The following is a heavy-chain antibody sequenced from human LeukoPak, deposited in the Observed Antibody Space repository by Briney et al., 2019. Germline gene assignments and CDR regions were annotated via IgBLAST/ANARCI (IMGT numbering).Heavy chain of an antibody. D-gene: IGHD2-2*01. V-gene: IGHV1-69*06. CDR1: GGTFSSYG. CDR3: ARAGNIVVVPAAMDPSYYYYMDV. J-gene: IGHJ6*03. CDR2: IIPIFGTA. Sequence: GASVKVSCKASGGTFSSYGISWVRQAPGQGLEWMGGIIPIFGTANYAQKFQGRVTITADKSTSTAYMELSSLRSEDTAVYYCARAGNIVVVPAAMDPSYYYYMDVWGKGTTVSVSS.